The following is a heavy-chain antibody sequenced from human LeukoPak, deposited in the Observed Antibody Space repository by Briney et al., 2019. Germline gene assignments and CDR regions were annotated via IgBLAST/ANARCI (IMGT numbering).Heavy chain of an antibody. D-gene: IGHD2-2*01. V-gene: IGHV4-59*12. CDR2: IYDSGST. CDR3: ARDAGYCSSTSCYDYYYYMDV. Sequence: TSETLSLTCVVSGGSINNYYWSWIRQPPGKGLEWIGYIYDSGSTNYNPSLKSRVTISVDTSKNQFSLKLSSVTAADTAVYYCARDAGYCSSTSCYDYYYYMDVWGKGTTVTISS. J-gene: IGHJ6*03. CDR1: GGSINNYY.